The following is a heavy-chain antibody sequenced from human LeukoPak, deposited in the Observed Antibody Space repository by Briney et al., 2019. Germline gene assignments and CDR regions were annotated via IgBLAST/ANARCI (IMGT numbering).Heavy chain of an antibody. CDR2: IWYDGSNK. CDR3: ARDFKIDLSSSWENWFDP. D-gene: IGHD6-13*01. CDR1: GFTFSSYG. V-gene: IGHV3-33*01. Sequence: GRSLRLSCAASGFTFSSYGMHWVRQAPGKGLEWVAVIWYDGSNKYYADSVKGRFTISRDNSKNTLYLQMNSLRAEDTAGYYCARDFKIDLSSSWENWFDPWGQGTLVTVSS. J-gene: IGHJ5*02.